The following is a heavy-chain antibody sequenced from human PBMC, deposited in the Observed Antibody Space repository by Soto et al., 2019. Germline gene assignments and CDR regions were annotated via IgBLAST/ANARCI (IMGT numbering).Heavy chain of an antibody. D-gene: IGHD3-22*01. Sequence: GESLKISCKGSGYSFACYWITWVRQKPGKGLEWMGRIDPSDSQTYYSPSFRGHVTISVTKSITTVFLQWSSLRASDTAMYYCARQIYDSDTGPNFQYYFDSWGQGTPVTVSS. CDR2: IDPSDSQT. CDR1: GYSFACYW. J-gene: IGHJ4*02. CDR3: ARQIYDSDTGPNFQYYFDS. V-gene: IGHV5-10-1*01.